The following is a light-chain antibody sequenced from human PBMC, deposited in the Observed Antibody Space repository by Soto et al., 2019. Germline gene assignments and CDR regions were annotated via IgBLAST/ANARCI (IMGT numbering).Light chain of an antibody. CDR3: QQYNNWPPAT. J-gene: IGKJ1*01. CDR1: QSVSSN. V-gene: IGKV3-15*01. Sequence: EIVMTQYQATLSVSPGERATLSFTARQSVSSNLAWYQQKPGQAPRLLSYGASTRATGIPARFSGSGSGTEFTLTISSLQSEDFAVYYCQQYNNWPPATFGQGTKVDIK. CDR2: GAS.